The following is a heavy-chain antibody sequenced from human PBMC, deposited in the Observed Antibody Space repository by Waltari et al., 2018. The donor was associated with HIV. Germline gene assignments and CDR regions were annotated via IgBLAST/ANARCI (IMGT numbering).Heavy chain of an antibody. CDR1: GYTLTELS. V-gene: IGHV1-24*01. CDR2: FDPEDDET. J-gene: IGHJ6*02. CDR3: ATGGGTTSIQLYDLDV. Sequence: VQLIQSGAEVKKPGASVTVSCKVFGYTLTELSMHWVRQAPGKGLEWMGGFDPEDDETIYAQKFQGRVTMTEDTSTDSAYMELSSLTSEDTAVYYCATGGGTTSIQLYDLDVWGQGTTVTVSS. D-gene: IGHD1-26*01.